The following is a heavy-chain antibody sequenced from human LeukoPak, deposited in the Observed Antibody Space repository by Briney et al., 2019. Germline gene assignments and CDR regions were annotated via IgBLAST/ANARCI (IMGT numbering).Heavy chain of an antibody. CDR1: GGTFSSYT. CDR2: IIPILGIA. Sequence: SVKVSCKASGGTFSSYTISWVRQAPGQGLEWRGRIIPILGIANDAQKFQGRVTITADKSTSTAYMELSSLRSEDTAVYYCARAEAGYCSSTSCHARNRWFDPWGQGTLVTVSS. V-gene: IGHV1-69*02. CDR3: ARAEAGYCSSTSCHARNRWFDP. D-gene: IGHD2-2*01. J-gene: IGHJ5*02.